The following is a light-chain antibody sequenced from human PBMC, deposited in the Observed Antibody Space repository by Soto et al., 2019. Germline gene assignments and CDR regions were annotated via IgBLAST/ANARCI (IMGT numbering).Light chain of an antibody. CDR1: QSVSSSY. CDR2: GAS. CDR3: QQYGSSPLT. V-gene: IGKV3-20*01. J-gene: IGKJ4*01. Sequence: EIVLTQSQGTLSLSPGERATLSCRASQSVSSSYLAWYTKKPGQAPRLIIYGASSRATGIPDRLSGSRSGTDFTLTIRSLEPEEGAVDYGQQYGSSPLTFGGGTKVDIK.